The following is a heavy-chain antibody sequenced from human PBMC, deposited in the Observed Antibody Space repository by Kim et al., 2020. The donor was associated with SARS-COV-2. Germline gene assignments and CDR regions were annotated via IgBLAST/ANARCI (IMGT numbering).Heavy chain of an antibody. D-gene: IGHD6-19*01. J-gene: IGHJ3*02. Sequence: GGSLRLSCAASGFTFSSYSMNWVRQAPGKGLEWVSSISSSSSYIYYADSVKGRFTISRDNAKNSLYLQMNSLRAEDTAVYYCARVRHIAVDAFDIWGQGTMVTVSS. V-gene: IGHV3-21*01. CDR3: ARVRHIAVDAFDI. CDR2: ISSSSSYI. CDR1: GFTFSSYS.